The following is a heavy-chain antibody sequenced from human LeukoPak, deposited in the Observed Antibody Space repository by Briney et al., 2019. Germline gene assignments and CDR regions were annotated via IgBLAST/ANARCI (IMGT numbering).Heavy chain of an antibody. CDR1: GGSFSGYY. D-gene: IGHD6-19*01. CDR2: INHSGST. J-gene: IGHJ5*02. CDR3: ARVAVAGYYNWFDP. V-gene: IGHV4-34*01. Sequence: PSETLSLTCAVYGGSFSGYYWSWIRQPPGKGLEWIGEINHSGSTNYNPSLKSRVTISVDTSKNQCSLKLSSVTAADTAVYYCARVAVAGYYNWFDPWGQGTLVTVSS.